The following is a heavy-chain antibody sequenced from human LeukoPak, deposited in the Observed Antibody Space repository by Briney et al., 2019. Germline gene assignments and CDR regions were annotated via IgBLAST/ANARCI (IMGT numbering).Heavy chain of an antibody. Sequence: GGSLRLSCAASGFTFSSYAMSWVRQAPGKGLEWVSAISGSGGSTYYADSVKGRFTISRDNSKNTLYLQMNSLRAEDTAVYYCAKLAAAGTYYYYYGMDVWGQGTTVTVSS. CDR1: GFTFSSYA. D-gene: IGHD6-13*01. J-gene: IGHJ6*02. CDR2: ISGSGGST. V-gene: IGHV3-23*01. CDR3: AKLAAAGTYYYYYGMDV.